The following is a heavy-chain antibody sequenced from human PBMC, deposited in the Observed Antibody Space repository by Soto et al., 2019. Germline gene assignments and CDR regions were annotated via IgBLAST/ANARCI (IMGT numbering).Heavy chain of an antibody. Sequence: GGSLRLSCAASGFTFSDYYMSWIRQAPGKGLEWVSYISSSSSYTNYADSVRGRFTISRDNAKNSLYLQMNSLRAEDTAVYYCARPPSQGFSYYFDYWGQGTLVTVSS. CDR3: ARPPSQGFSYYFDY. CDR2: ISSSSSYT. CDR1: GFTFSDYY. V-gene: IGHV3-11*06. J-gene: IGHJ4*02.